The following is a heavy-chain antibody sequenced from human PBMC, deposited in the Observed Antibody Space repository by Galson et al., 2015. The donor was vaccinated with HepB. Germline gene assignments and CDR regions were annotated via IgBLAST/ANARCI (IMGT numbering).Heavy chain of an antibody. V-gene: IGHV3-30-3*02. CDR1: GFTFSSYA. CDR2: ISYDGSNK. Sequence: LRLSCAASGFTFSSYAMHWVRQAPGKGLEWVAVISYDGSNKYYADSVKGRFTISRDNSKNTLYLQMNSPRAEDTAVYYCARPSVGYCSSTSCLVDYWGQGTLVTVSS. J-gene: IGHJ4*02. CDR3: ARPSVGYCSSTSCLVDY. D-gene: IGHD2-2*01.